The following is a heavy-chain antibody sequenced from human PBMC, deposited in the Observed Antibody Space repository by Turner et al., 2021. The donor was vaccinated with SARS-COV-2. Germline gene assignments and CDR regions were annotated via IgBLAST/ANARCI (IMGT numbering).Heavy chain of an antibody. CDR3: ARRGDY. CDR1: GGSISSSDYY. D-gene: IGHD3-16*01. CDR2: MYYSGTT. Sequence: QLQESGPGVVKPSETLSPTCTVSGGSISSSDYYWDWIRKPPGMGLEWIGSMYYSGTTHYNPSLRGRVTISIDTSKNQFSLKVTSVTATDTAVYYCARRGDYWGQGMLVTVSS. V-gene: IGHV4-39*01. J-gene: IGHJ4*02.